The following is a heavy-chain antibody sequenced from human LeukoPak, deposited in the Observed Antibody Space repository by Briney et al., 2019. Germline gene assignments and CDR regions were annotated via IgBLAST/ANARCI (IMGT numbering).Heavy chain of an antibody. Sequence: SETLSLTCAVYGGSFSGYYWSWIRQPPGKGLEWIGEINHSGSTNYNPSLKSRVTISVDTSKNQFSLKLSSVTAADTAVYYCARGRKVAMVRGVKTSYYFDYWGQGTLVTVSS. CDR3: ARGRKVAMVRGVKTSYYFDY. J-gene: IGHJ4*02. D-gene: IGHD3-10*01. V-gene: IGHV4-34*01. CDR1: GGSFSGYY. CDR2: INHSGST.